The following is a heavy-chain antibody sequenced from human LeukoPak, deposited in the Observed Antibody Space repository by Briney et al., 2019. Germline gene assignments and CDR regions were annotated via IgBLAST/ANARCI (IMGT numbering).Heavy chain of an antibody. Sequence: ESGPTLVNPTQTLTLTCTFSRFSLSTSGMCVSWIRQPPGKALEWLARIDWDDDKYYSTSLKTRLTISKDTSKNQVVLTMTNMDPVDTATYYCARTNLAQGYSYGYVTDYWGQGTLVTVSS. J-gene: IGHJ4*02. V-gene: IGHV2-70*11. D-gene: IGHD5-18*01. CDR1: RFSLSTSGMC. CDR2: IDWDDDK. CDR3: ARTNLAQGYSYGYVTDY.